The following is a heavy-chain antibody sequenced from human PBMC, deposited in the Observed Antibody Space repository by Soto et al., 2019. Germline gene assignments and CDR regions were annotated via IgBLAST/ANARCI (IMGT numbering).Heavy chain of an antibody. CDR3: ARRFCSDSYCSYFDY. D-gene: IGHD2-15*01. CDR2: INHSGIT. CDR1: GGSFRGYF. Sequence: SETLSLSCAVYGGSFRGYFWSWIRQPPGKGLEWIGEINHSGITSYSPAIGSRVTTSVDTPKNQFSLGLRSVTAADTAIYYCARRFCSDSYCSYFDYWGRGTLVTVSS. V-gene: IGHV4-34*10. J-gene: IGHJ4*02.